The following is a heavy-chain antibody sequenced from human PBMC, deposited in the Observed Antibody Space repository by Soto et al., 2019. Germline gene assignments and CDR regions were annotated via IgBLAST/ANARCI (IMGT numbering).Heavy chain of an antibody. J-gene: IGHJ3*02. V-gene: IGHV3-48*03. CDR1: GFSISGYE. CDR2: MTSSGILI. Sequence: EEQLVESGGGLVQPGGSLRLSCIASGFSISGYEMDWVRQAPGKGLEWVAHMTSSGILIHYRDSVKSRFSISRDNAENALYLQMNRLRVDDTAVYYCVTEKTIMYSGSDAFDIWGQGTMVTVS. D-gene: IGHD5-12*01. CDR3: VTEKTIMYSGSDAFDI.